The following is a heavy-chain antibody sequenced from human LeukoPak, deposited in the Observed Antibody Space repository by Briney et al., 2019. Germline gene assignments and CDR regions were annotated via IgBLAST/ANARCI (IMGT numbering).Heavy chain of an antibody. CDR1: GYSFTSYW. CDR3: ARQGGYSSGWYVEADPGVGRTYYYYGMDV. D-gene: IGHD6-19*01. Sequence: GESLKISCKGSGYSFTSYWIGWVRQMPGKGLEWMGIIYPGDSDTRYSPSFQGQVTISADKSISTAYLQWSSLKASDTAMYYCARQGGYSSGWYVEADPGVGRTYYYYGMDVWGQGTTVTVSS. J-gene: IGHJ6*02. CDR2: IYPGDSDT. V-gene: IGHV5-51*01.